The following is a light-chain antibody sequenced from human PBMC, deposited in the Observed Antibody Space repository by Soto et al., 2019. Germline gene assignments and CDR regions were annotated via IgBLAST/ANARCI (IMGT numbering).Light chain of an antibody. CDR1: QSVSKNY. CDR3: QQCRTAQLT. V-gene: IGKV3-20*01. CDR2: DAS. Sequence: EIVLTQSPGTLSLSPGERATLSCRASQSVSKNYLAWYQHKPGQAPRLLIDDASNRATGIPDRFSGSGSGTDFNFTISSREPEDSAVYYCQQCRTAQLTFGRGPKVEIK. J-gene: IGKJ1*01.